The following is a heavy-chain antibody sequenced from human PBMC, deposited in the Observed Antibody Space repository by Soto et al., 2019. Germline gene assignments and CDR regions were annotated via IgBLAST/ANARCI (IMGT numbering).Heavy chain of an antibody. V-gene: IGHV1-3*01. D-gene: IGHD3-9*01. Sequence: QVQLVQSGAEVKKPGASVKVSCKASGYTFTSYAMHWVRQAPGQRLEWMGWINAGNGNTKYSQKFQGRVTITRDTSASTAYMELSSLRSEDTAVYYCARDPYYDILTGRTYYFDYWGQGTLVTVSS. CDR2: INAGNGNT. CDR1: GYTFTSYA. CDR3: ARDPYYDILTGRTYYFDY. J-gene: IGHJ4*02.